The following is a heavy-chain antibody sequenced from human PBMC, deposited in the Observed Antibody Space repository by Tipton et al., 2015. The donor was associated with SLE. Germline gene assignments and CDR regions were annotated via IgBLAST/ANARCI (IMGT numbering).Heavy chain of an antibody. CDR2: IGGGGSPI. CDR3: ARDSFKGAYSDY. Sequence: GSLRLSCAASGFTFSSFEFNWVRQAPGKGLEWISYIGGGGSPIYYANSVKGRFTISRDNAKNSLYLQMNSLRADDTAVYYCARDSFKGAYSDYWGQGTLVTVSS. D-gene: IGHD3-16*01. J-gene: IGHJ4*02. V-gene: IGHV3-48*03. CDR1: GFTFSSFE.